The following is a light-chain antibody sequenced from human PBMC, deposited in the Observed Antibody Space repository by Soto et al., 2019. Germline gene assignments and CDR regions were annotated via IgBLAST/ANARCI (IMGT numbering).Light chain of an antibody. Sequence: QSVLAHPPSVSSAPVLKAAISCSGTSSNIGSNYVSSYQQLQATAPKLHIYDNNKRPSGIPDRFSGSKSGTSATLGITGLQTGDEADYYCGTWDSRLSAGGFYVFGTGTKVTVL. CDR2: DNN. V-gene: IGLV1-51*01. CDR1: SSNIGSNY. CDR3: GTWDSRLSAGGFYV. J-gene: IGLJ1*01.